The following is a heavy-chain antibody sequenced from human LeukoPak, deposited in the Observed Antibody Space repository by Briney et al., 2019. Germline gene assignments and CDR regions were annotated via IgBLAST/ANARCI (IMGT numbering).Heavy chain of an antibody. CDR3: ARDGSGYYGYYYYGMDV. Sequence: PGGSLRLSCAASGFTVSSNYMSWVRQAPGKGLDWVSVIYSGGSTYYADSVKGRFTISRDNSKNTLYLQMNSLRAEDTAVYYCARDGSGYYGYYYYGMDVWGQGTTVTVSS. V-gene: IGHV3-66*01. CDR2: IYSGGST. D-gene: IGHD3-22*01. J-gene: IGHJ6*02. CDR1: GFTVSSNY.